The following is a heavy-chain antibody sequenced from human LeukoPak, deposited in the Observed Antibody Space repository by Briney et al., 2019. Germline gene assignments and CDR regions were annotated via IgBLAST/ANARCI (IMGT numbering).Heavy chain of an antibody. CDR3: AKEIWGIAVAGTGDS. V-gene: IGHV3-23*01. D-gene: IGHD6-19*01. J-gene: IGHJ4*02. CDR2: ISSSGGST. Sequence: GGSLRLSCAASGFTFSNYAMSWVRQAPGKGLQWVSGISSSGGSTYYADSVKGRFTISRDNSKNTLYLRMNSLRAEDTAVYYCAKEIWGIAVAGTGDSWGQGTLVTVSS. CDR1: GFTFSNYA.